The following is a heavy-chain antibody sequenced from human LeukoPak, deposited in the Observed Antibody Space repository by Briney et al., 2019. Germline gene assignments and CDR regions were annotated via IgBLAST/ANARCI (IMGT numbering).Heavy chain of an antibody. J-gene: IGHJ6*03. D-gene: IGHD4/OR15-4a*01. CDR1: GFTFRTYA. CDR3: AKSASAYYYMDV. Sequence: GGSLRLSCAASGFTFRTYAMHWVRQAPGKGLEWVAFMSHDGVKIFHADSVKGRFTISRDNSKNILYLQMNSLRAEDTAVYYCAKSASAYYYMDVWGKGTTVTVSS. CDR2: MSHDGVKI. V-gene: IGHV3-30*18.